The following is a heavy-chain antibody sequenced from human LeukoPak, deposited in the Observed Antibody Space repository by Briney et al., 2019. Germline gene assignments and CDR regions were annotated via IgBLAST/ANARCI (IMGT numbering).Heavy chain of an antibody. J-gene: IGHJ3*02. V-gene: IGHV3-23*01. CDR1: GFAFGSEA. Sequence: PGGSLRLSCAVSGFAFGSEAMSWVRQSPARGLEWVASISPGGGTTYYADYVKGRFTISRDNAKNSLYLQMSSLRAEDTAVYYCARDANYHDSSRYFDAFDIWGQGTMVAVSS. D-gene: IGHD3-22*01. CDR3: ARDANYHDSSRYFDAFDI. CDR2: ISPGGGTT.